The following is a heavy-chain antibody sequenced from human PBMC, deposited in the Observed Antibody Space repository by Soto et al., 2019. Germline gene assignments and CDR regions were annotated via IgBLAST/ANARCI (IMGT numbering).Heavy chain of an antibody. CDR2: INHSGST. J-gene: IGHJ6*03. CDR3: ASSPPTTLGYYYYYMDV. Sequence: SETLSLTCAVYGGCFSGYYWSWIRQPPGKGLEWIGEINHSGSTNYNPSLKSRVTISVDTSKNQFSLKLSSVTAADTAVYYCASSPPTTLGYYYYYMDVWGKGTTVTVSS. D-gene: IGHD5-12*01. CDR1: GGCFSGYY. V-gene: IGHV4-34*01.